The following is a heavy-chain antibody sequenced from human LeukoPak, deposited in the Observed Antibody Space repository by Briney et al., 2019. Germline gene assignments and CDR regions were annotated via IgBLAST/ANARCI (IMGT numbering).Heavy chain of an antibody. CDR3: ATEGETAVPAQFDY. CDR2: ISASGGST. J-gene: IGHJ4*02. D-gene: IGHD1-1*01. CDR1: GFTFSSYA. V-gene: IGHV3-23*01. Sequence: GGSLRLSCVASGFTFSSYAMSWVRQAPGKGLEWVSSISASGGSTYYADSVKGRFTISRDNSKSTLFLQMNSLRAEDTAVYYCATEGETAVPAQFDYWGQGTLVTVSS.